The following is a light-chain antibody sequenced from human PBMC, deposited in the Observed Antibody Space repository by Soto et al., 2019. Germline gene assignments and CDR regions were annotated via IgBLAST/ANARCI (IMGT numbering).Light chain of an antibody. CDR1: SSNIGSNT. CDR3: AAWDDSLNGFYV. J-gene: IGLJ1*01. CDR2: SNN. V-gene: IGLV1-44*01. Sequence: QSALTQPPSASGTPGQRVTISCSGSSSNIGSNTVNWYQQLPGTAPKLLIYSNNQRPSGVPDRFSGSKSGTSASLAISGLQSEDEADYYCAAWDDSLNGFYVFGTGTKSPS.